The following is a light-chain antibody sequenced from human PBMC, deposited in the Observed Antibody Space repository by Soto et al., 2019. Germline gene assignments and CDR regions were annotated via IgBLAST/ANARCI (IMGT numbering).Light chain of an antibody. CDR2: AAS. CDR3: QQYYRYPLA. Sequence: AIRMTQSPSSFSASTGDRVTITCRASQGISSYLAWYQQKPGQAPKLLIYAASTLQSGVPSRFSGSGSGTDFTLTISCLQSEDFATYYCQQYYRYPLAFGQGTKVEIK. V-gene: IGKV1-8*01. CDR1: QGISSY. J-gene: IGKJ1*01.